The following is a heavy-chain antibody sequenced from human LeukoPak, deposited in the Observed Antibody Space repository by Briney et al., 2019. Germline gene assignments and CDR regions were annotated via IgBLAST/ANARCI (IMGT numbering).Heavy chain of an antibody. CDR1: GFTLSSYE. V-gene: IGHV3-48*03. D-gene: IGHD6-13*01. Sequence: GGSLRLSCAASGFTLSSYEMNWVRQAPGKGLEWVSSISRSATTIYYADSVKGRFTISRDNAKNSLYLQMNSLRAEDTAVYFCARVGALSSSWLLYWGQGTLVTVSS. J-gene: IGHJ4*02. CDR3: ARVGALSSSWLLY. CDR2: ISRSATTI.